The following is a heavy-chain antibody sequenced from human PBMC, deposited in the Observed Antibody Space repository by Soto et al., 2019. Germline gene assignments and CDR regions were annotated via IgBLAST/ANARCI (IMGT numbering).Heavy chain of an antibody. V-gene: IGHV3-11*03. CDR3: AKSLQPRVVAAGTRYFDY. Sequence: GGSLRISCAASGFTFSDYYMSWIRQAPGKGLEWVSTISGSGGYTYSADSVKGRFTISRDNAKNTLYLQMNSLRAEDTAVYFCAKSLQPRVVAAGTRYFDYWGQGTLVTVSS. CDR2: ISGSGGYT. D-gene: IGHD6-13*01. J-gene: IGHJ4*02. CDR1: GFTFSDYY.